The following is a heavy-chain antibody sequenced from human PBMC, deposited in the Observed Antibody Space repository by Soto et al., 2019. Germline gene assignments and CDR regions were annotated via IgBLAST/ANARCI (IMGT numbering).Heavy chain of an antibody. V-gene: IGHV3-23*01. CDR3: AKGATYYDILTGYYEKYYFDY. Sequence: GGSLRLSCAASGFTFSSYAMSWVRQAPGKGLEWVSAISGSGGSTYYADSVKGRFTISRDNSKNTLYLQMNSLRAEDTAVYYCAKGATYYDILTGYYEKYYFDYWGQGTLVTVSS. J-gene: IGHJ4*02. D-gene: IGHD3-9*01. CDR2: ISGSGGST. CDR1: GFTFSSYA.